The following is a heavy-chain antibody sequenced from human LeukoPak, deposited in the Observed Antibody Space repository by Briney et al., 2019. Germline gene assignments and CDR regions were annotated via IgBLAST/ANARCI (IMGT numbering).Heavy chain of an antibody. J-gene: IGHJ4*02. V-gene: IGHV4-31*03. Sequence: SETLSLTCTVSGGSISSRGYYWSWIRQHPGKGLEWIGYIYYSGSTYYNPSLKSRVTISVDTSKNQFSLKLSSVTAADTAVYYCARGEDVYYFDYWGQGTLVTVSS. CDR1: GGSISSRGYY. CDR2: IYYSGST. CDR3: ARGEDVYYFDY.